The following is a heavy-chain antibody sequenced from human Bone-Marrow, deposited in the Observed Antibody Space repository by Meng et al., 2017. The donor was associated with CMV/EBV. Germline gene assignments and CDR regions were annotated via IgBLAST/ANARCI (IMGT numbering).Heavy chain of an antibody. D-gene: IGHD3-3*01. CDR3: ARHQTPNGITIFGVVTDLSSGMDV. V-gene: IGHV1-8*02. Sequence: ASVKVSCKHSGGIFSSYAISWVRQATGQGLEWMGWMNPNSGNTGYAQKFQGRVTMTRNTSISTAYMELSSLRSEDTAVYYCARHQTPNGITIFGVVTDLSSGMDVWGQGTTVTVSS. J-gene: IGHJ6*02. CDR1: GGIFSSYA. CDR2: MNPNSGNT.